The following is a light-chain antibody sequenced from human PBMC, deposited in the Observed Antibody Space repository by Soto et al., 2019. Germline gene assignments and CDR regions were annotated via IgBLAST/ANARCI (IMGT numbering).Light chain of an antibody. CDR1: ISNIGSNT. Sequence: QSVLTQPPSASGTPGQSVTISCSGNISNIGSNTVNWYQLLPGPAHKLVFFGDYERPSGVPVRFTGSRFDTSASLAITGLQHDDESDYFCAEWAVNPSCWSFGAG. CDR3: AEWAVNPSCWS. CDR2: GDY. V-gene: IGLV1-44*01. J-gene: IGLJ2*01.